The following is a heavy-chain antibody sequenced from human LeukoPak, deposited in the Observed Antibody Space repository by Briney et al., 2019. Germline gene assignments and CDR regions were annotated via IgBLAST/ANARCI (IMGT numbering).Heavy chain of an antibody. CDR1: GFTFSSYE. D-gene: IGHD3-16*01. CDR2: ISSSGSTI. J-gene: IGHJ4*02. Sequence: GGSLRLSCAASGFTFSSYEMNWVRQAPGKGLEWVSYISSSGSTIYYADSVKGRFTISRDNSKNTLYLQMNSLRVEDTAVYYCAKGAGRDYIWGTSGHRGILDDWGRGTLVTVSS. CDR3: AKGAGRDYIWGTSGHRGILDD. V-gene: IGHV3-48*03.